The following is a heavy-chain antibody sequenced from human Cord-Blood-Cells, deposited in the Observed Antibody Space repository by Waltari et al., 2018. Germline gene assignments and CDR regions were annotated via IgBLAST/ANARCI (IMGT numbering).Heavy chain of an antibody. CDR1: YY. V-gene: IGHV1-2*02. D-gene: IGHD6-13*01. CDR3: ARASSTKQLGDY. CDR2: INPNSGGT. J-gene: IGHJ4*02. Sequence: YYMHWVRQAPGQGLEWMGWINPNSGGTNYAQKFQGRVTMTRDTSISTAYMELSRLRSDDTAVYYCARASSTKQLGDYWGQGTLVTVSS.